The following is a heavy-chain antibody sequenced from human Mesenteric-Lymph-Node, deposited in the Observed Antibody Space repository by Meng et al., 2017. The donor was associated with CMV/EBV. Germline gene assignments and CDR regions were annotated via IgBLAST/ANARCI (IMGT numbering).Heavy chain of an antibody. V-gene: IGHV3-30*02. CDR1: GFTFRTYG. Sequence: GGSLRLSCAASGFTFRTYGMHWVRQAPGKGLEWVAFIRYGGSDKYYADSVKGRFTISRDNSKNTLYLQMNSLRAEDTAVYYCAKDPYDSSGYYSVTDHRVDYWGQGTLVTVSS. D-gene: IGHD3-22*01. CDR2: IRYGGSDK. CDR3: AKDPYDSSGYYSVTDHRVDY. J-gene: IGHJ4*02.